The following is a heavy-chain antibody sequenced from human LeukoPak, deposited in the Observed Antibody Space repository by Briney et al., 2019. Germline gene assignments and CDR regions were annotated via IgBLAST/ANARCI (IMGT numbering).Heavy chain of an antibody. D-gene: IGHD6-19*01. CDR3: AGGRGGSGWIDY. CDR1: DGSVSAYY. Sequence: PSGTLSLTCTVSDGSVSAYYWSWIRQPPGKGLEWIGYIYNSGSTNYNPSLTSRVTISVDTSKNQFSLKLSSVTAADTAVYYCAGGRGGSGWIDYWGQGTLVTVSS. V-gene: IGHV4-59*02. CDR2: IYNSGST. J-gene: IGHJ4*02.